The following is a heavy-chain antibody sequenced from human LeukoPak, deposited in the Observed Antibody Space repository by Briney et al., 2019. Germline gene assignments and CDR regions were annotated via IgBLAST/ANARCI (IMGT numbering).Heavy chain of an antibody. J-gene: IGHJ6*04. V-gene: IGHV1-18*04. Sequence: ASVKVSCKASGYTFTSYGISWVRQAPGQGLEWTGWISAYNGNTNYAQKLQGRVTMTTDTSTSTAYMELRSLRSDDTAVYYCAREKRRPHLEDIVVVPAAGGIGGYYYYGMNVWGKGTTVTVSS. D-gene: IGHD2-2*01. CDR1: GYTFTSYG. CDR3: AREKRRPHLEDIVVVPAAGGIGGYYYYGMNV. CDR2: ISAYNGNT.